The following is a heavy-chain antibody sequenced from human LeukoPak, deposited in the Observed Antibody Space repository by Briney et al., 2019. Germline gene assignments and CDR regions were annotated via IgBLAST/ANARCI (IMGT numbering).Heavy chain of an antibody. V-gene: IGHV4-30-2*03. CDR2: IYHSGST. CDR1: GGSISSGDYY. CDR3: ARQYCSGGSCYIGY. Sequence: PSQTLSLTCTVSGGSISSGDYYWSWIRQPPGKGLEWIGSIYHSGSTYYNPSLKSRVTISVDTSKNQFSLKLSSVTAADTAVYYCARQYCSGGSCYIGYWGQGTLVTVSS. D-gene: IGHD2-15*01. J-gene: IGHJ4*02.